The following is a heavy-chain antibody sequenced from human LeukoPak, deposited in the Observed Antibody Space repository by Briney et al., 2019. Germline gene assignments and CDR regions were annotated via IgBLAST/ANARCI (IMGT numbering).Heavy chain of an antibody. CDR2: INHSGST. CDR1: GESFSGYY. V-gene: IGHV4-34*01. CDR3: ARGGLGGAFDI. D-gene: IGHD3-16*01. Sequence: PSETLSLTCAVYGESFSGYYWSWIRQPPGKGLEWIGEINHSGSTNYNPSLKSRVTISVDTSKNQFSLKLSSVTAADTAVYYCARGGLGGAFDIWGQGTMVTVSS. J-gene: IGHJ3*02.